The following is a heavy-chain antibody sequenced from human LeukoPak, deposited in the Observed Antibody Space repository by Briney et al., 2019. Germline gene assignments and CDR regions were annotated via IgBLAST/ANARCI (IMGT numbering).Heavy chain of an antibody. J-gene: IGHJ6*02. CDR2: IYYSGST. V-gene: IGHV4-39*01. CDR1: GGSISSSSYY. Sequence: SETLSLTCTVSGGSISSSSYYWGWIRQPPGKGLEWIGSIYYSGSTYYNPSLKSRVTISVDTSKNQFSLKLSSVTAADTAVYYCARHGPDYDFWSGYYYYYYGMDVGGQGTTVTVSS. D-gene: IGHD3-3*01. CDR3: ARHGPDYDFWSGYYYYYYGMDV.